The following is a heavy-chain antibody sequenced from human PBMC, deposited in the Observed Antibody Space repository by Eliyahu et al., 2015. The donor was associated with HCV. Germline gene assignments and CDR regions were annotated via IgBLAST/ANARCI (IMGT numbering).Heavy chain of an antibody. V-gene: IGHV3-9*01. CDR2: ISWNSGSI. CDR3: AKDIAYGGHGGDAFDI. Sequence: QAPGKGLEWVSGISWNSGSIGYADSVKGRFTISRDNAKNSLYLQMNSLRAEDTALYYCAKDIAYGGHGGDAFDIWGQGTMVTVSS. J-gene: IGHJ3*02. D-gene: IGHD4-23*01.